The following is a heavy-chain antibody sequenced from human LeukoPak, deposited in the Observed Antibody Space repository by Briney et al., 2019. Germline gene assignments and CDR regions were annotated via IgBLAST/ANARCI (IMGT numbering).Heavy chain of an antibody. D-gene: IGHD2-21*02. CDR2: ISGSGGST. CDR1: GFTFSNAW. J-gene: IGHJ3*02. V-gene: IGHV3-23*01. CDR3: AKSTDYCGGDCYDDDAFDI. Sequence: GGSLRLSCAASGFTFSNAWMSWVRQAPGKGLEWVSAISGSGGSTYYADSVKGRFTISRDNSKNTLYLQMNSLRAEDTAVYYCAKSTDYCGGDCYDDDAFDIWGQGTMVTVSS.